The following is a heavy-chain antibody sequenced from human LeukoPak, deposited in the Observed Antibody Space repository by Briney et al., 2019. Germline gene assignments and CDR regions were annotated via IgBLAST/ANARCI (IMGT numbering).Heavy chain of an antibody. CDR3: AKPDLGYCSSTSCYVAAFDI. D-gene: IGHD2-2*01. V-gene: IGHV3-30*02. Sequence: GWSLRLSCAASGFTFSSYGMHWVRQAPGKGLEWVAFIRYDGSNKYYADSVKGRFTISRDNSKNTLYLQMNSLRAEDTAVYYCAKPDLGYCSSTSCYVAAFDIWGQGTMVTVSS. CDR2: IRYDGSNK. CDR1: GFTFSSYG. J-gene: IGHJ3*02.